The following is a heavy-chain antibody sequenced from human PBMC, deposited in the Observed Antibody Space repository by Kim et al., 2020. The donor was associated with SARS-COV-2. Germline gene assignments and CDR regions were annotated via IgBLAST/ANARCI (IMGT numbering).Heavy chain of an antibody. V-gene: IGHV3-66*01. CDR2: IYSGGST. CDR1: GFTVSSNY. J-gene: IGHJ5*02. CDR3: AREEEPGFDP. Sequence: GGSLRLSCAASGFTVSSNYMSWVRQAPGKGLEWVSVIYSGGSTYYEDSVKGSFTISRDKSKNTLYLQMNSMRAEDTTVYYCAREEEPGFDPWGQGTLVTVSS.